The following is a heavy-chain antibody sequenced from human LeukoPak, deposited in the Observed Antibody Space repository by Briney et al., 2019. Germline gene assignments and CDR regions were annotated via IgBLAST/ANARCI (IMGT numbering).Heavy chain of an antibody. V-gene: IGHV1-2*02. CDR3: AREGSHGAFDI. D-gene: IGHD2-15*01. Sequence: ASVKVSCKASGYTFTGYYLHWVRQAPGQGLEWMGWINPNSGGTNYAQKFQGRVTMTGDTSISTAYMELSSLRSDDTAVYYCAREGSHGAFDIWGQGTMVTVSS. CDR1: GYTFTGYY. J-gene: IGHJ3*02. CDR2: INPNSGGT.